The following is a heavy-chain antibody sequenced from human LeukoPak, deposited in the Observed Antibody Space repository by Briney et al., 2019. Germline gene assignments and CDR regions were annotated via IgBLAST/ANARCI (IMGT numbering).Heavy chain of an antibody. CDR3: ARDMGNSGLDV. Sequence: ASVKLSCKTSGYSFSSYGISWVRQAPGQGLEWLGWISGYNGNTNYAPRVQGRAIMTRDISTTTVYMDLTSLRSDDTAVYYCARDMGNSGLDVWGKGTTVSV. V-gene: IGHV1-18*01. CDR1: GYSFSSYG. CDR2: ISGYNGNT. J-gene: IGHJ6*04. D-gene: IGHD2/OR15-2a*01.